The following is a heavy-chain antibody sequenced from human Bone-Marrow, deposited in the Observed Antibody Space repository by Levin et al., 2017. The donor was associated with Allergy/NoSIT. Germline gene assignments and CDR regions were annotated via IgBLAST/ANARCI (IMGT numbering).Heavy chain of an antibody. J-gene: IGHJ4*02. CDR3: ARAVRWERIAAARDYYFDY. D-gene: IGHD6-13*01. CDR1: GFTFSSYS. CDR2: ISSSSSYI. V-gene: IGHV3-21*01. Sequence: AGGSLRLSCAASGFTFSSYSMNWVRQAPGKGLEWVSSISSSSSYIYYADSVKGRFTISRDNAKNSLYLQMNSLRAEDTAVYYCARAVRWERIAAARDYYFDYWGQGTLVTVSS.